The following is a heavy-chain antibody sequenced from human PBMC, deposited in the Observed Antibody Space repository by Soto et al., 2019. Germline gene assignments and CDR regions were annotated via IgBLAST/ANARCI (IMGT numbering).Heavy chain of an antibody. CDR3: ASPERVDYGDKVGSYFDY. Sequence: GASVKVSCKASGGTVSSYAISWVRQAPGQGLEWMGGIIPIFGTANYAQKFQGRVTITADESTSTAYMELSSLRSEDMAVYYCASPERVDYGDKVGSYFDYWGQGTLVTVSS. CDR2: IIPIFGTA. CDR1: GGTVSSYA. J-gene: IGHJ4*02. D-gene: IGHD4-17*01. V-gene: IGHV1-69*13.